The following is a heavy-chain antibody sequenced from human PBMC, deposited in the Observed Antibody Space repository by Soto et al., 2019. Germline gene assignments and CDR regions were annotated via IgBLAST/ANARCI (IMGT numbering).Heavy chain of an antibody. Sequence: SETLSLTCSVSGDSISSGRFHWGWIRQPPGKGLEFIATVHYSGNTHYNPSLRSRVTIFVDTSKSQFSLSLSSVTAADTAVYYCARERPERVPASIDEDYYYYYMDVWGKGTTVTVSS. J-gene: IGHJ6*03. CDR3: ARERPERVPASIDEDYYYYYMDV. CDR2: VHYSGNT. CDR1: GDSISSGRFH. V-gene: IGHV4-39*07. D-gene: IGHD2-2*02.